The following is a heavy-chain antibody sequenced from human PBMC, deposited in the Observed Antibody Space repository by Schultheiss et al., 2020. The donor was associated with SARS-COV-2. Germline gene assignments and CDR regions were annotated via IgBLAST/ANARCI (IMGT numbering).Heavy chain of an antibody. CDR3: ARDLRGFDP. Sequence: ETLSLTCTVSGGSVSSGSYYWSWVRQPPGKGLEWIGEIYHSGSTNYNPSLKSRVTISVDTSKNQFSLKLSSVTAADTAVYYCARDLRGFDPWGQGTLVTVSS. D-gene: IGHD5/OR15-5a*01. CDR1: GGSVSSGSYY. V-gene: IGHV4-61*01. CDR2: IYHSGST. J-gene: IGHJ5*02.